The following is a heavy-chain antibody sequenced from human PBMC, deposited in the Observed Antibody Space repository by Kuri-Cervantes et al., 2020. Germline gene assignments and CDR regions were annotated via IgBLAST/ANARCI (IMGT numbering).Heavy chain of an antibody. CDR2: INHSGST. CDR1: GGSFSGYY. D-gene: IGHD2-21*01. J-gene: IGHJ4*02. Sequence: SQTLSLTCAVYGGSFSGYYWSWIRQPPGKGLEWIGEINHSGSTNYNPSLKSRVTISVDTSKNQFSLKLSSVTAADTAVYYCARVGILGFARWSQGTLVTVSS. V-gene: IGHV4-34*01. CDR3: ARVGILGFAR.